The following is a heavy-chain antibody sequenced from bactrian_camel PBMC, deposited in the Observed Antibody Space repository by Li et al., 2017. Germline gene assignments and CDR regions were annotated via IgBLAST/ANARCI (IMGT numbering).Heavy chain of an antibody. V-gene: IGHV3S1*01. D-gene: IGHD2*01. Sequence: HVQLVESGGGLVQPGGSLRLSCTASGFTFSDHYMTWVRQAPGKGVEWVSAINSAGIRIWYGDSVKGRFTISRDNAKNTMYLQLNNLKTEDTAMYYCSKVSITDDHYWGQGTQVTVS. CDR2: INSAGIRI. J-gene: IGHJ4*01. CDR1: GFTFSDHY. CDR3: SKVSITDDHY.